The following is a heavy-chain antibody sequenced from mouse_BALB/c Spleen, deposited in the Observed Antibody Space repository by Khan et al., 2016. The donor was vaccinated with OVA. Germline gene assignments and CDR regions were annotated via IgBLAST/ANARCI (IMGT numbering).Heavy chain of an antibody. CDR1: GFSLTNYG. CDR2: IWSDGST. J-gene: IGHJ4*01. Sequence: QVQLKQSGPGLVAPSQSLSITCTISGFSLTNYGVHWVRPPPGKGLEWLVVIWSDGSTTYNSALKSRLTISKDNSKSQVFLKMNSLQTDDTAVYYCARQPYYHYNSMDYWGQGTSVTVSS. CDR3: ARQPYYHYNSMDY. D-gene: IGHD2-10*01. V-gene: IGHV2-6-1*01.